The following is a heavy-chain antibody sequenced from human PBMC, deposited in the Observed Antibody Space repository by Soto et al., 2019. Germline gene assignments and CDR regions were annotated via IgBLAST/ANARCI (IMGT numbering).Heavy chain of an antibody. Sequence: QAQLVESGGGVVQPGRSLRLSCAASGFTFSSYGMHWVRQAPGKGLEWVSVISYAGSNKYSADSVKGRFTISRDNSKNTLYLQMNFLRAEDTAVYYCAKGSHSGWFDAFDIWGQGTMVTVSS. D-gene: IGHD6-19*01. CDR2: ISYAGSNK. CDR1: GFTFSSYG. V-gene: IGHV3-30*18. CDR3: AKGSHSGWFDAFDI. J-gene: IGHJ3*02.